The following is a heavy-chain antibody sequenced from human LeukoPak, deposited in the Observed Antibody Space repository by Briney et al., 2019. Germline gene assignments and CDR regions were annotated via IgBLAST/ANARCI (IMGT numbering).Heavy chain of an antibody. CDR2: ISSSGSTI. Sequence: GGSLRLSCAASGFTFSSYEMNWVRRAPGKGLEWVSYISSSGSTIYYADSVKGRFTISRDNAKNSLYLQMNSLRAEDTAVYYCARAGDDIVATIVGPFDYWGQGTLVTVSS. V-gene: IGHV3-48*03. CDR1: GFTFSSYE. CDR3: ARAGDDIVATIVGPFDY. D-gene: IGHD5-12*01. J-gene: IGHJ4*02.